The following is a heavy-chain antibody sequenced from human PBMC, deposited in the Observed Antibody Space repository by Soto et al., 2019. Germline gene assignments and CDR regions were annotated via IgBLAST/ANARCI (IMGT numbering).Heavy chain of an antibody. V-gene: IGHV1-8*01. CDR3: ARVITISGVVILSPQTYYYYMDV. Sequence: ASVKVSCKASGYTFTSYDINWVRQATGQGLEWMGWMNPNSGNTGYAQKFQGRVTMTRNTSISTAYMELSSLRSEDTAVYYCARVITISGVVILSPQTYYYYMDVWGKGTTVTVSS. J-gene: IGHJ6*03. CDR2: MNPNSGNT. D-gene: IGHD3-3*01. CDR1: GYTFTSYD.